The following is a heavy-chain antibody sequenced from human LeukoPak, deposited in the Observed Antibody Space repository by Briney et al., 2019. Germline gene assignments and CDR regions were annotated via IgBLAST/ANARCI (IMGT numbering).Heavy chain of an antibody. Sequence: PGGSLRLSCAASGFTFSSYGMYWVRQAPGKGLEWVAVTSSDESESFYADSVKRRFTISRDNSKNSLYLQMNSLRAEDTAVYYCARNYDSSGLAAFDIWGQGTMVTVSS. D-gene: IGHD3-22*01. V-gene: IGHV3-30*03. CDR1: GFTFSSYG. CDR3: ARNYDSSGLAAFDI. CDR2: TSSDESES. J-gene: IGHJ3*02.